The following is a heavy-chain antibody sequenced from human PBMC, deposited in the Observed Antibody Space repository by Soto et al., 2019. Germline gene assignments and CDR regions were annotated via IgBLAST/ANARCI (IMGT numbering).Heavy chain of an antibody. Sequence: SLTCTVSGDSITDGDYYWSWIRQPPGKDLEWIAYIYYNGIIHYNPSLKSRVTISRDNSKNTLYLQMNSLRAEDTAVYYCAKNPSSTSRWGQGTLVTVSS. V-gene: IGHV4-30-4*01. CDR2: IYYNGII. CDR1: GDSITDGDYY. D-gene: IGHD2-2*01. J-gene: IGHJ4*02. CDR3: AKNPSSTSR.